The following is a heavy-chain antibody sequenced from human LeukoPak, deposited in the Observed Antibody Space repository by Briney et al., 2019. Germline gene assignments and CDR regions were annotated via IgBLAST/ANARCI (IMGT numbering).Heavy chain of an antibody. D-gene: IGHD6-13*01. V-gene: IGHV3-9*01. CDR1: GFTFDDYA. Sequence: PGGSLRLSCAASGFTFDDYAMHWVRQAPGKGLEWVSGISWNSGSIGYADSVKGRFTISRDNAKNSLYLQMNSLRAEDTALYYCAKSYSSSWYHFDYWGQGTLVTVSS. J-gene: IGHJ4*02. CDR2: ISWNSGSI. CDR3: AKSYSSSWYHFDY.